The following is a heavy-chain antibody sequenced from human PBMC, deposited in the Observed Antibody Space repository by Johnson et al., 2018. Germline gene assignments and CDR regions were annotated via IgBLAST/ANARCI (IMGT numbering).Heavy chain of an antibody. CDR2: ISWNSGNI. CDR1: GFSFDDYA. CDR3: AKGCGVYCNSLWGACDV. Sequence: VQLVQSGGGLVQPGRSLRLSCAASGFSFDDYAMHWVRQAPGRGLEWVSSISWNSGNINYADSVKGRFTISRDNAKKSLYLQMNSLRPADTASYYWAKGCGVYCNSLWGACDVWGQGTMVTVSS. D-gene: IGHD2-21*02. V-gene: IGHV3-9*01. J-gene: IGHJ3*01.